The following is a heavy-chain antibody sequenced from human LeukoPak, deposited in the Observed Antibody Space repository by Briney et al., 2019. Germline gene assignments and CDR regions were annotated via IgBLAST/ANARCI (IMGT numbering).Heavy chain of an antibody. D-gene: IGHD3-3*02. CDR1: GFTFSSYA. Sequence: GGSLRLSCAASGFTFSSYAMHWVRQAPGKGLEWVAVISYDGSNKYYADSVKGRFTISRDNSKNTLYRQMNSLRAEDTAVYYCARRILLQYYFDYWGQGTLVTVSS. CDR2: ISYDGSNK. V-gene: IGHV3-30*04. J-gene: IGHJ4*02. CDR3: ARRILLQYYFDY.